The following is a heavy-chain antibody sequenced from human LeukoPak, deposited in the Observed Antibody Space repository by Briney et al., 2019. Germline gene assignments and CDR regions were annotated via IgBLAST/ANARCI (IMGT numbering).Heavy chain of an antibody. CDR2: IWYDGSDK. J-gene: IGHJ4*02. Sequence: GRSLRLSCAASGFTFSSYGMHWVRQAPGKGLEWVAVIWYDGSDKYYADSVKGRFTISRDNSKGTLYLQMNSLRAEDTAVFYCATGSGSYYSRFDYWGQGTLVTVSS. V-gene: IGHV3-33*01. CDR3: ATGSGSYYSRFDY. D-gene: IGHD3-10*01. CDR1: GFTFSSYG.